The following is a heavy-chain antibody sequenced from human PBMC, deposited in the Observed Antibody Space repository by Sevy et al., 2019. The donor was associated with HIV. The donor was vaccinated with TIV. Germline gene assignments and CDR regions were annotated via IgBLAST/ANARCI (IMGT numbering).Heavy chain of an antibody. CDR3: VSLFLSYRSGWSYFDY. CDR2: IFSSGYT. Sequence: GGSLRLSCAISGFTVNDKYIIWVRQAPGKGLEWVSVIFSSGYTYYEDSAKGRFTISRDNSKNTVDLQMNSLSAEDTAVYYCVSLFLSYRSGWSYFDYWGQGTLVTVSS. J-gene: IGHJ4*02. V-gene: IGHV3-66*02. D-gene: IGHD6-19*01. CDR1: GFTVNDKY.